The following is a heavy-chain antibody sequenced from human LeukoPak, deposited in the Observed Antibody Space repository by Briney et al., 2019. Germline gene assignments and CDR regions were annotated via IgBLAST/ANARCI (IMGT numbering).Heavy chain of an antibody. J-gene: IGHJ5*02. D-gene: IGHD6-13*01. CDR1: GGSISSSSYY. CDR2: IYYSGST. CDR3: ARVYSSSWYWFDP. V-gene: IGHV4-39*07. Sequence: SETLSLTCTVSGGSISSSSYYWGWIRQPPGKGLEWIGSIYYSGSTNYNPSLKSRVTISVDTSKNQFSLKLSSVTAADTAVYYCARVYSSSWYWFDPWGQGTLVTVSS.